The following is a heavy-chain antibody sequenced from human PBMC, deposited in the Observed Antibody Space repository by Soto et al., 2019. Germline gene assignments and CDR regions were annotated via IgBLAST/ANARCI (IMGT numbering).Heavy chain of an antibody. CDR1: GGTFSSYA. D-gene: IGHD2-2*01. CDR2: IIPIPGRA. V-gene: IGHV1-69*01. CDR3: ARSQGSSTSLEIYYYYYYGMDV. Sequence: QVQLVQSGAEVKKPGPSVKVSCKASGGTFSSYAISWVRQAPGQGLEWMGGIIPIPGRANYAQKFQGRVTITADESTSTAYMELSSLRSEDTAVYYCARSQGSSTSLEIYYYYYYGMDVWGQGTTVTVSS. J-gene: IGHJ6*02.